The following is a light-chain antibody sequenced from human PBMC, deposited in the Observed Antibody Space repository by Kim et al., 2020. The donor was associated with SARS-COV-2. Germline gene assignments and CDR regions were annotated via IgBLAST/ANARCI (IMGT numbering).Light chain of an antibody. CDR1: SGSIDGNY. CDR2: EDD. J-gene: IGLJ2*01. CDR3: QSYNRDNVI. Sequence: KTVTTSCTRSSGSIDGNYVQWYQQRPGGVPTTVIYEDDQRPSGVSDRFSGSIDNSSNSASLTISGLRTEDEADYYCQSYNRDNVIFGGGTQLTVL. V-gene: IGLV6-57*03.